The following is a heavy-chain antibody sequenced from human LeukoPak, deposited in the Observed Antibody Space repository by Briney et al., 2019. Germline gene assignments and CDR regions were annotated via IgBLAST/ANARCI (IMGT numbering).Heavy chain of an antibody. J-gene: IGHJ4*02. CDR2: INQDGSKK. Sequence: GGSLRLSCAASGFTFSNYWMSWVRQAPGKGLEWVANINQDGSKKRYADSMKGRFTISRDNAKESLYLQLNSLRAEDTAVYYCAKWGPYCVGDYCPALDSWGQGTLVTVSS. CDR3: AKWGPYCVGDYCPALDS. V-gene: IGHV3-7*01. D-gene: IGHD2-21*02. CDR1: GFTFSNYW.